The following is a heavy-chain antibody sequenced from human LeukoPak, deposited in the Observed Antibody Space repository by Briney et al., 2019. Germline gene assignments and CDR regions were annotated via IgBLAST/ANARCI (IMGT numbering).Heavy chain of an antibody. V-gene: IGHV4-59*08. CDR2: VFYTGDT. D-gene: IGHD2-15*01. CDR1: GGCISSFY. J-gene: IGHJ4*02. CDR3: ARHPFATPFDH. Sequence: SETLSLTCAVSGGCISSFYWSWLRQPPGKGLEWIGYVFYTGDTNSNPSLKSRVTMSLDTSKNQLSLRLTSVTAADTAVYYCARHPFATPFDHWGRGTLVTVSS.